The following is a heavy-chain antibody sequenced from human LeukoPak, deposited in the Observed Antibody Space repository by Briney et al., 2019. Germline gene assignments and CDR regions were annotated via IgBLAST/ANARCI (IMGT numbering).Heavy chain of an antibody. CDR1: GFSFSKYG. J-gene: IGHJ4*02. Sequence: GGSLRLSCAASGFSFSKYGMHWVRQAPGKGLEWVAVISHDGSNKYYADSVKGRFTISRDNSKNTLYLQMNSLRAEDTAVYYCAKSRRVVAATYDYWGQGTLVTVSS. CDR3: AKSRRVVAATYDY. CDR2: ISHDGSNK. D-gene: IGHD2-15*01. V-gene: IGHV3-30*18.